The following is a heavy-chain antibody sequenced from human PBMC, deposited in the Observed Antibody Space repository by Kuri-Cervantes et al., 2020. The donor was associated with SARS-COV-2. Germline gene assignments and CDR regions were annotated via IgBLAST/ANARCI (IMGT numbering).Heavy chain of an antibody. D-gene: IGHD2-2*01. Sequence: GESLKISCAASGFTFSSYWMSWVRQAPGKGLEWVANIKQDGSEKYYADSVKGRFTISRDNSKNTLYLQMNSLRAEDTAVYYCARSRPGWYQLPTVYYYGMDVWGQGTTVTVSS. CDR3: ARSRPGWYQLPTVYYYGMDV. CDR2: IKQDGSEK. J-gene: IGHJ6*02. V-gene: IGHV3-7*01. CDR1: GFTFSSYW.